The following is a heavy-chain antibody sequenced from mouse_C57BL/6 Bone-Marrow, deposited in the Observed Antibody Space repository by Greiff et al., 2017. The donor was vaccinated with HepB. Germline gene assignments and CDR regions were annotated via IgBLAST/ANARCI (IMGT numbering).Heavy chain of an antibody. CDR3: VREGLRSPWFAY. V-gene: IGHV10-3*01. CDR1: GFTFNTYA. D-gene: IGHD1-1*01. CDR2: IRSKSSNYAT. Sequence: EVMLVESGGGLVQPKGSLKLSCAASGFTFNTYAMHWVRQAPGKGLEWVARIRSKSSNYATYYADSVKDRFTISRDDSQSMRYLQMNNLKTEDTARYYGVREGLRSPWFAYWGQGTLVTVSA. J-gene: IGHJ3*01.